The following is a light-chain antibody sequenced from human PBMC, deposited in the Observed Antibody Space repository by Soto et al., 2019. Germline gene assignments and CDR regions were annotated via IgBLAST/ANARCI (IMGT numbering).Light chain of an antibody. CDR3: QQYKSYPYT. CDR2: DAS. CDR1: QSISSW. V-gene: IGKV1-5*01. Sequence: DIQMTQSPSTLSASVGDRVAITCRASQSISSWLAWYQQKPGKAPTLLIYDASSLESGVPSRFSGSGSGTEFTLTISSLQPDDFATYYCQQYKSYPYTFGQGTKLEIK. J-gene: IGKJ2*01.